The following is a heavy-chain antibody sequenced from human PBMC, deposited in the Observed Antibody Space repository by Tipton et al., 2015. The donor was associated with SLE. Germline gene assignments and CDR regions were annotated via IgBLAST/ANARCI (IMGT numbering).Heavy chain of an antibody. Sequence: TLSLTCAVYGGSFSGYYWSWIRQPPGKGLEWIGEINHSGSTNYNPSLKSRVTISVDTSKNQFSLKLSSVTAADTAVYYCASRGRRRHGMDVWGQGTTVTVSS. J-gene: IGHJ6*02. CDR2: INHSGST. CDR1: GGSFSGYY. V-gene: IGHV4-34*01. CDR3: ASRGRRRHGMDV. D-gene: IGHD3-10*01.